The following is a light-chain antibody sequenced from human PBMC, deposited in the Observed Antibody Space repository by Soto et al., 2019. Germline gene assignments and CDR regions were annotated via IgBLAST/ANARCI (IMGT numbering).Light chain of an antibody. J-gene: IGKJ1*01. CDR2: RAS. Sequence: EIVITQSPSTLSGSPGERATLSCRASQSVSSNLAWYQRKPGQAPRLLIYRASTRATGIPARFSGSGSGTEFTLTISSLQSEDFAVYYCHQYNRWPEWTFGQGTKVDIK. CDR1: QSVSSN. CDR3: HQYNRWPEWT. V-gene: IGKV3-15*01.